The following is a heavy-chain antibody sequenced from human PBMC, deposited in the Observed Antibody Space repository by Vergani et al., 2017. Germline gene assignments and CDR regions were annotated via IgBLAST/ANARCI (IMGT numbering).Heavy chain of an antibody. V-gene: IGHV4-31*03. CDR1: GGSLSSGGYY. CDR2: IYYSGST. CDR3: ARGDYYDSSGYYYVARAFDI. Sequence: QVQLQESGPGLVKPSQTLSLTCTVSGGSLSSGGYYWSWIRQHPGKGLEWIAYIYYSGSTYYNPSLKSRLTILVDTSKNQFSLKLSSVTAADPAVYYCARGDYYDSSGYYYVARAFDIWGQGTMVTVSS. J-gene: IGHJ3*02. D-gene: IGHD3-22*01.